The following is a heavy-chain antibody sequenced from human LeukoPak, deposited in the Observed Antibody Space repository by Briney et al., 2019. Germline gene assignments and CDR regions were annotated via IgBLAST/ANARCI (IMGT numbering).Heavy chain of an antibody. CDR3: AAAYSSGWYSPYY. CDR2: INPNSGGT. D-gene: IGHD6-19*01. J-gene: IGHJ4*02. V-gene: IGHV1-2*02. CDR1: GYTFTGYY. Sequence: ASVKVSRKASGYTFTGYYMHWVRQAPGQGLEWMGWINPNSGGTNYAQKFQGRVTMTRDTSISTAYMELSRLRSDDTAVYYCAAAYSSGWYSPYYWGQGTLVTVSS.